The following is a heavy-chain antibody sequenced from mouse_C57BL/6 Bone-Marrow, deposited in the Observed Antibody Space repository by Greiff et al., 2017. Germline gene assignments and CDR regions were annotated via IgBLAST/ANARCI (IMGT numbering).Heavy chain of an antibody. J-gene: IGHJ1*03. V-gene: IGHV2-2*01. CDR1: GFSLTSYG. Sequence: QVQLKQSGPGLVQPSKSLSITCTVSGFSLTSYGVHWVRQSPGKGLEWLGVLWSGGSTDYNAAFISRLSISKDNSKSQVFFKMNSLQADDTAIYYCARKGYGSSCWYFDVWGTGTTVTVSS. D-gene: IGHD1-1*01. CDR3: ARKGYGSSCWYFDV. CDR2: LWSGGST.